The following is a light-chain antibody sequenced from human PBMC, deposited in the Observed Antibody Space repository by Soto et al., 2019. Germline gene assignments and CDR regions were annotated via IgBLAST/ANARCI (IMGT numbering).Light chain of an antibody. V-gene: IGKV1-33*01. Sequence: DIQMTQSPSSLSASVGDSVTITCRASQGINNYLNWYQQKPGRAPKLLIYDASNLEAGVPSRFRGSGSGTDFTFTISRLQPEDIATYYCQQYENLPTFGQGTRLEIK. CDR1: QGINNY. J-gene: IGKJ5*01. CDR3: QQYENLPT. CDR2: DAS.